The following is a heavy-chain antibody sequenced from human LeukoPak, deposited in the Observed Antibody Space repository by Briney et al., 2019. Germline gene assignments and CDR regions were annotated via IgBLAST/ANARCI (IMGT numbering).Heavy chain of an antibody. Sequence: GGSLRLSCAASGFTFISYWMHWVRQAPGKGLVWVSRINGYGSSTDFADSVKGRFTISRDNAKNSLYLQMNSLRAEDTAVYYCARVHRLSYASFDYWGQGTLVTVSS. CDR1: GFTFISYW. J-gene: IGHJ4*02. V-gene: IGHV3-74*01. D-gene: IGHD1-26*01. CDR3: ARVHRLSYASFDY. CDR2: INGYGSST.